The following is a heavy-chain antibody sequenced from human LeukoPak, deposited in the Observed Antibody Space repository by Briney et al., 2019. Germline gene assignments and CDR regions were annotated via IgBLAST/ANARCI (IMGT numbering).Heavy chain of an antibody. V-gene: IGHV3-74*01. CDR2: INSDGSST. CDR1: GFTFSSYW. Sequence: GGSLRLSCAASGFTFSSYWMHWVRQAPGKGLVWVSRINSDGSSTSYADSVRGRFTISRGNAKNTLYLQMNSLRAEDTAVYYCARDNYDSSGYYYSRRRGIDYWGQGTLVTVSS. D-gene: IGHD3-22*01. CDR3: ARDNYDSSGYYYSRRRGIDY. J-gene: IGHJ4*02.